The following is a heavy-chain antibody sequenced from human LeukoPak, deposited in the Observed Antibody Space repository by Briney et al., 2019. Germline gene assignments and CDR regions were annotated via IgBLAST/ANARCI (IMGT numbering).Heavy chain of an antibody. CDR1: GFTFSSYA. V-gene: IGHV3-64*01. J-gene: IGHJ5*02. CDR2: ISSNGGST. CDR3: ARDGGSGTFDP. D-gene: IGHD6-25*01. Sequence: GGSLRLSCAASGFTFSSYAKPWVRQAPGKGLEYVSAISSNGGSTYYANSVKGRFTISRDNSKNTLYLQMGSLRAEDMAVYYCARDGGSGTFDPWGQGTLVTVSS.